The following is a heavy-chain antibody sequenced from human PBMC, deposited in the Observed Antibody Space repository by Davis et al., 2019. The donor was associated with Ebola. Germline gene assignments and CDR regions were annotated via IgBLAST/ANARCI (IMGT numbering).Heavy chain of an antibody. V-gene: IGHV1-18*01. CDR3: AREQGRYYDSSGFGY. D-gene: IGHD3-22*01. Sequence: AASVKVSCKASGYTFTSYGISWVRQAPGQGLEWMGWISAYNGNTNYAQKLQGRVTMTTDTSTSTAYMELRSLRSDDTAVYYCAREQGRYYDSSGFGYWGQGTLVTVSS. CDR2: ISAYNGNT. J-gene: IGHJ4*02. CDR1: GYTFTSYG.